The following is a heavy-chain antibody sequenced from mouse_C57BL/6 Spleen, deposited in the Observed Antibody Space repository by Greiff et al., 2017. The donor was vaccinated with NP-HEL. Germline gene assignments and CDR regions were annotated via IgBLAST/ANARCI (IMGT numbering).Heavy chain of an antibody. CDR2: ISYDGSN. J-gene: IGHJ4*01. D-gene: IGHD2-5*01. CDR3: AREGVYSNYAMDY. V-gene: IGHV3-6*01. Sequence: EVQLVESGPGLVKPSQSLSLTCSVTGYSITSGYYWNWIRQFPGNKLEWMGYISYDGSNNYNPSLKNRISITRDTSKNQFFLKLNSVTTEETATYYCAREGVYSNYAMDYWGQGTSVTVSS. CDR1: GYSITSGYY.